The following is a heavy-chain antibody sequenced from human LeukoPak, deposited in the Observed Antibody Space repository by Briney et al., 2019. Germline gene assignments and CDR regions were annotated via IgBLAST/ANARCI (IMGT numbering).Heavy chain of an antibody. J-gene: IGHJ4*02. CDR1: RFTFSSYS. CDR3: ARGSTLAAPGAVPNDY. D-gene: IGHD6-13*01. V-gene: IGHV3-21*01. Sequence: SGGSLRLSCAASRFTFSSYSMNWVRQAPGKGLEWVSSISSSSSYIYYADSVKGRFTISRDNAKNSLYLQMNSLRAEDTAVYYCARGSTLAAPGAVPNDYWGQGTLVTVSS. CDR2: ISSSSSYI.